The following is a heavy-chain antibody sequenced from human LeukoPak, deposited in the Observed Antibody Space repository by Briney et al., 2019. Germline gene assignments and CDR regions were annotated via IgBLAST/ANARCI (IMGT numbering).Heavy chain of an antibody. Sequence: SVKVSCKASGGTFSSYAISWVRQAPGQGLEWMGGIIPIFGTANYEQKFQGRVTITADKSTSTAYMELSSLRSEDTAVYYCASISRYCSGGSCYSHYFDYWGQGTLVTVSS. CDR2: IIPIFGTA. CDR1: GGTFSSYA. D-gene: IGHD2-15*01. CDR3: ASISRYCSGGSCYSHYFDY. V-gene: IGHV1-69*06. J-gene: IGHJ4*02.